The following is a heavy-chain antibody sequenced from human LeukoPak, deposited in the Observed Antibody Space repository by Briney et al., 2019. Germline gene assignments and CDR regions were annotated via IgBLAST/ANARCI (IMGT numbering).Heavy chain of an antibody. J-gene: IGHJ5*02. D-gene: IGHD1-1*01. CDR2: IDPSDSYT. V-gene: IGHV5-10-1*01. Sequence: GESLKISFKGSGYRFTSNWNSWVRQMPGKGLEWMGRIDPSDSYTNYSPSFQGHVTISADKSISTAYLQWSSLKASDTAMYYCARQPEGTWFDPWGQGTLVTVSS. CDR3: ARQPEGTWFDP. CDR1: GYRFTSNW.